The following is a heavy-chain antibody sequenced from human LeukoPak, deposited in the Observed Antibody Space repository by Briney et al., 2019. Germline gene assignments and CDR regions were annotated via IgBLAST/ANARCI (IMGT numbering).Heavy chain of an antibody. J-gene: IGHJ4*02. CDR1: GGSISSSSYY. CDR3: ARDEKRGYSYGYIDY. D-gene: IGHD5-18*01. CDR2: IYYSGST. Sequence: SETLSLTCTVSGGSISSSSYYWGWIRQPPGKGLEWIGSIYYSGSTYYNPSLKSRVTISVDTSKNQFSLKLSSVTAADTAVYYCARDEKRGYSYGYIDYWGQGTLVTVSS. V-gene: IGHV4-39*07.